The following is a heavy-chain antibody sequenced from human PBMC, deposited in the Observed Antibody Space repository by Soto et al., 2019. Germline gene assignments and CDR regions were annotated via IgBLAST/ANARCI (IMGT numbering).Heavy chain of an antibody. Sequence: KQSQTLSLTCAISGDSVSSNSAAWNWIRQSPSRGLEWLGRTYYRSKWYNDYAVSVKSRITINPDTSKNQFSLQLNSVTPEDTAVYYCARDQYDILTGYHIEVNAFDIWGQGTMVTVSS. D-gene: IGHD3-9*01. CDR1: GDSVSSNSAA. V-gene: IGHV6-1*01. J-gene: IGHJ3*02. CDR3: ARDQYDILTGYHIEVNAFDI. CDR2: TYYRSKWYN.